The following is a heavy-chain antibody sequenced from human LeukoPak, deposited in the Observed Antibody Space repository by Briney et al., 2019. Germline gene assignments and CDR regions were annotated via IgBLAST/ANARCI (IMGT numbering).Heavy chain of an antibody. V-gene: IGHV1-18*01. J-gene: IGHJ3*02. Sequence: AAPKDSCKASGGTFSVYGISTVPQAPGQGLEWMGWISAYNGNTNYAQKLQGRVTMTPDTSTSTAYMELRSLRSDETAVYYCARDSHADGDHGAFDIWGQGTMVTVSS. CDR2: ISAYNGNT. D-gene: IGHD4-17*01. CDR3: ARDSHADGDHGAFDI. CDR1: GGTFSVYG.